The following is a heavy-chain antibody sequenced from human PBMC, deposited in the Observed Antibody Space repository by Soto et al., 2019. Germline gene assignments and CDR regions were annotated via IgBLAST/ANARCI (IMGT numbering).Heavy chain of an antibody. CDR3: ARDLTRLRHSHYYYYGMDV. CDR2: ISSSGSTI. V-gene: IGHV3-48*03. J-gene: IGHJ6*02. Sequence: PGGSLRLSSAASGFTFSSYEMNWVRQAPGKGLEWVPYISSSGSTIYYADSVKGRFTISRDNAKNSLYLQMNSLRAEDTAVYYCARDLTRLRHSHYYYYGMDVWGQGTRVTVSS. CDR1: GFTFSSYE. D-gene: IGHD5-12*01.